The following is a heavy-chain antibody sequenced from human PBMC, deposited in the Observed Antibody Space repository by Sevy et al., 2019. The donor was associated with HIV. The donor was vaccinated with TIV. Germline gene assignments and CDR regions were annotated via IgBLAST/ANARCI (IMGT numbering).Heavy chain of an antibody. CDR2: ISSTGSHK. CDR1: GFNFRTHA. J-gene: IGHJ4*02. V-gene: IGHV3-30-3*01. CDR3: AREAGYTTTWSPGNY. Sequence: GGSLRLSCAASGFNFRTHAMHWVRQPPGKGLEWVAVISSTGSHKYYANSVRGRFTISRDNSENTLSLQMNGLRLDDTGIYYCAREAGYTTTWSPGNYWGLGTLVTVSS. D-gene: IGHD5-12*01.